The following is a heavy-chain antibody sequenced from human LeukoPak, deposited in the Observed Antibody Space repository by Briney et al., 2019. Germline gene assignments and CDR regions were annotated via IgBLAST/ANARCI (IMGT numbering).Heavy chain of an antibody. Sequence: ASVKVSCKASGYTFTSYAMHWVRQAPGQRLEWMGWINAGNGNTKYSQKFQGRVTITRDTSASTAYMELSSLRSEDTAVYYCARGLRYFDWSTDTLPTGYRGQGTLVTVSS. J-gene: IGHJ4*02. CDR3: ARGLRYFDWSTDTLPTGY. CDR1: GYTFTSYA. D-gene: IGHD3-9*01. V-gene: IGHV1-3*01. CDR2: INAGNGNT.